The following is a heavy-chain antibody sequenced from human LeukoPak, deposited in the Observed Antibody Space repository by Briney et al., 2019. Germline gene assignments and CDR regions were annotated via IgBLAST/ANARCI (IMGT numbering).Heavy chain of an antibody. V-gene: IGHV3-7*01. J-gene: IGHJ4*02. Sequence: PGGSLRLSFPAPGFTFSIYWLSWVRQAPGKGLGWVANIKQDASEKYYVDSVKGRFTISRDNTKISLYLQMNSLRAEDTAVYYCARALTVAGTGYWGQGTLVTVSS. D-gene: IGHD6-19*01. CDR2: IKQDASEK. CDR3: ARALTVAGTGY. CDR1: GFTFSIYW.